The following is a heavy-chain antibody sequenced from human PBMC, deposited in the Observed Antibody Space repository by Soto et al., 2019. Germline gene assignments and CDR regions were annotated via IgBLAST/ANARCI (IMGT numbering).Heavy chain of an antibody. Sequence: GGSLRLSCAASGFTFMTYTMSWVRQAPWEVPEWFSSISVWIGMTLYTDSVRGLFAMSRYTSNNILCLELNRLRAEETAIYYCEKLWMRIKPEPFDYWGHGTLVTVSS. CDR2: ISVWIGMT. D-gene: IGHD1-1*01. V-gene: IGHV3-23*01. CDR3: EKLWMRIKPEPFDY. J-gene: IGHJ4*03. CDR1: GFTFMTYT.